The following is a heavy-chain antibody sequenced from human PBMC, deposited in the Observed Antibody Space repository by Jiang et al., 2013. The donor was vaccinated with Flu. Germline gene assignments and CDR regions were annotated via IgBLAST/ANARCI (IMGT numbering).Heavy chain of an antibody. CDR2: IYSGGTT. Sequence: QLVESGGGLIQPGGSLRLSCAASGLTVNNNYMSWVRQAPGKGLQWVSGIYSGGTTYYADSVKGRFTVSRDNSKNTLVLQMNSLRAEDTAVYYCARDFGSSWTYYGMDVWGQGTTVTVSS. V-gene: IGHV3-53*01. CDR3: ARDFGSSWTYYGMDV. CDR1: GLTVNNNY. J-gene: IGHJ6*02. D-gene: IGHD6-13*01.